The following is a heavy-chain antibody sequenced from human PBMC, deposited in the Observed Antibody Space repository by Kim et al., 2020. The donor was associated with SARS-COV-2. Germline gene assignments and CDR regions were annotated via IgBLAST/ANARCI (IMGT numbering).Heavy chain of an antibody. Sequence: GGSLRLSCAASGFTFSSYAMSWVRQAPGKGLEWVSAISGSGGSTYYADSVKGRFTISRDNSKNTLYLQMNSLRAEDTAVYYCAKQPSTGTTWGEPFDYWGQGTLVTVSS. D-gene: IGHD1-1*01. CDR1: GFTFSSYA. V-gene: IGHV3-23*01. CDR3: AKQPSTGTTWGEPFDY. CDR2: ISGSGGST. J-gene: IGHJ4*02.